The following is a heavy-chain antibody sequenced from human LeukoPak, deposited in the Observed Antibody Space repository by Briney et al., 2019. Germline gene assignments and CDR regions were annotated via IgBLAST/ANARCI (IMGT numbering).Heavy chain of an antibody. CDR3: ARDIPLQYLFDY. J-gene: IGHJ4*02. V-gene: IGHV3-48*03. CDR1: GFTFSSYE. Sequence: GGSLRLSCAASGFTFSSYEMNWVRQAPGKGLEWVSYISSSGSTIYYADSVKGRFTISRDNAKNSLYLQMNSLRAEDTAVYYCARDIPLQYLFDYWGQGTLVTVSS. D-gene: IGHD2-2*01. CDR2: ISSSGSTI.